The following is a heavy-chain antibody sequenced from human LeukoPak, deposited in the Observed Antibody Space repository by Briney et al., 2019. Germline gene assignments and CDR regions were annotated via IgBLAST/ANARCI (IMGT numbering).Heavy chain of an antibody. V-gene: IGHV4-61*02. CDR2: IYTSGNT. J-gene: IGHJ3*02. CDR1: GGSISSGSYY. Sequence: SETLSLTCTVSGGSISSGSYYWSWIRQPAGKGLEWIGRIYTSGNTNYNPSLKSRVTISVDTSKNQFSLKLSSVTAADTAVYYCARDRVTISDDAFDIWGQGTMVTVS. D-gene: IGHD3-3*01. CDR3: ARDRVTISDDAFDI.